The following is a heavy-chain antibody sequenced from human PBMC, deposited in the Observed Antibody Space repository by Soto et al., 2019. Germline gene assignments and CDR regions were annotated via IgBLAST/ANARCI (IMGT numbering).Heavy chain of an antibody. D-gene: IGHD2-15*01. Sequence: QVQLVESGGGVVQAGRSLRLSCAASGFTFSSYGMHWVRQAPGKGLEWVAIIWYDGGNKYYADFVKGRFTISRDNSKHTLYLQTNSLSAEDTAVYYCARDKFRLSYWGQGTLVTVSS. V-gene: IGHV3-33*01. CDR3: ARDKFRLSY. CDR1: GFTFSSYG. CDR2: IWYDGGNK. J-gene: IGHJ4*02.